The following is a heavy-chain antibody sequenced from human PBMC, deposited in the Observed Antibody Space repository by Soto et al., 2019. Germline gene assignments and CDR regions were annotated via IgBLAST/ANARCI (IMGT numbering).Heavy chain of an antibody. CDR2: INAGNGNT. V-gene: IGHV1-3*01. D-gene: IGHD6-19*01. CDR1: GYTFTSYA. CDR3: ARDRIAVAGTYSDY. Sequence: ASVKVSCKASGYTFTSYAMHWVRQAPGQRLEWMGWINAGNGNTKYSQKYKGRVTITRDTSASTAYMELSSLRSEDTAVYYCARDRIAVAGTYSDYWGQGTLVTVSS. J-gene: IGHJ4*02.